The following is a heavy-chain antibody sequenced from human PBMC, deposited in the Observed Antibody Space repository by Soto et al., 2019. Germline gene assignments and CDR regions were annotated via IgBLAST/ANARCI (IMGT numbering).Heavy chain of an antibody. CDR2: IWYDGSNK. D-gene: IGHD4-17*01. CDR1: GFTFSSYG. J-gene: IGHJ4*02. V-gene: IGHV3-33*01. Sequence: QVQLVESGGGVVQPGRSLRLSCAASGFTFSSYGMHWVRQAPGKGLEWVAVIWYDGSNKYYADSVKGRFTISRDNSKNXLYLQMNSLRAEDTAVYYCARDLPDYGDRVGELGYWGQGTLVTVSS. CDR3: ARDLPDYGDRVGELGY.